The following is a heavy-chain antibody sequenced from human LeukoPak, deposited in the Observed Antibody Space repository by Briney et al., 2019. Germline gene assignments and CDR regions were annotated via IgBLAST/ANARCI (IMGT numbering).Heavy chain of an antibody. CDR2: IYPGDPDT. CDR3: ARRGYYYDSSGYYNEYFQH. CDR1: GYSFTSYW. D-gene: IGHD3-22*01. J-gene: IGHJ1*01. Sequence: GESLKISCKGSGYSFTSYWIGWVRQMPGKGLEWMGIIYPGDPDTRYSPSFQGQVTISADKSISTAYLQWSSLKASDTAMYYCARRGYYYDSSGYYNEYFQHWGQGTLVTVSS. V-gene: IGHV5-51*01.